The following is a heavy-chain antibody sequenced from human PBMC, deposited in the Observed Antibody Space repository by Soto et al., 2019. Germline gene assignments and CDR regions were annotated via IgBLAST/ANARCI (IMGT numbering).Heavy chain of an antibody. CDR1: GGSFSGYY. V-gene: IGHV4-34*01. Sequence: PSETLSLTCAVYGGSFSGYYWSWFRQPPGKGLEWIGEINHSGSTNYNPSLKSRVTISVDTSKNQFSLKLSSVTAADTAVYYCARVRAGGYCSGGSCYSYYYYYMDVWGKGTTVTVSS. CDR2: INHSGST. J-gene: IGHJ6*03. CDR3: ARVRAGGYCSGGSCYSYYYYYMDV. D-gene: IGHD2-15*01.